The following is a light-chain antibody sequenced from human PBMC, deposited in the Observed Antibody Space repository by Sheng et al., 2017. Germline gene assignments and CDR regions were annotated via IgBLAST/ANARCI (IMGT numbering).Light chain of an antibody. CDR3: QQSDNWPPT. Sequence: EIVLTQSPGTLSLSPGERATLSCRASQSVSSSYLAWYQQKPGQAPRLLIYGASSRATGIPDRFSGSGSGTDFTLTISSLEPEDFAVYYCQQSDNWPPTFGGGPSWRSN. CDR2: GAS. J-gene: IGKJ4*01. CDR1: QSVSSSY. V-gene: IGKV3D-20*02.